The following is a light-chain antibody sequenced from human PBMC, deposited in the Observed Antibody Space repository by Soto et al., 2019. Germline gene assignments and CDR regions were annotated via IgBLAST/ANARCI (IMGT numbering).Light chain of an antibody. CDR1: SSDVGGYNH. CDR3: CSYAGTYTVWV. V-gene: IGLV2-11*01. CDR2: DVT. Sequence: QSALTQPRSVSGSPGQSVTISCTGTSSDVGGYNHVSWYQQHPGRAPKFMIYDVTKRPSGVPDRFSGSKSGNTASLTISGLQAEDEAGYYCCSYAGTYTVWVFGGGTKLTVL. J-gene: IGLJ3*02.